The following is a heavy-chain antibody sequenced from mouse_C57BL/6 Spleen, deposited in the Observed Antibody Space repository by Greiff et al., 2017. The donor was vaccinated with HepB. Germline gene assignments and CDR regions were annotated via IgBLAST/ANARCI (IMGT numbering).Heavy chain of an antibody. CDR1: GYSFTGYF. Sequence: EVQRVESGPELVKPGDSVKISCKASGYSFTGYFMNWVMQSHGKSLEWIGRINPYNGDTFYNQKFKGKATLTVDKSSSTAHMELRSLTSEDSAVYYCARSVYYGSSYNYYFDYWGQGTTLTVSS. CDR2: INPYNGDT. D-gene: IGHD1-1*01. V-gene: IGHV1-20*01. J-gene: IGHJ2*01. CDR3: ARSVYYGSSYNYYFDY.